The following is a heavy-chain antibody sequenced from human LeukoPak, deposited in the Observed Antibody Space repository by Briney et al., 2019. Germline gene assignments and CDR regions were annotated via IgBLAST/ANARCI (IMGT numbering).Heavy chain of an antibody. CDR1: GFTVSSNY. CDR3: ARDTTAYFDC. J-gene: IGHJ4*02. V-gene: IGHV3-53*01. CDR2: IYAGGNT. Sequence: EGSLRLSCTVSGFTVSSNYMAWVRQAPGKGLEWVSVIYAGGNTYYADSVKGRFTISRDNSKNTLYLQMSSLGVEDTAVYYCARDTTAYFDCWGQGTLVTVSS. D-gene: IGHD2/OR15-2a*01.